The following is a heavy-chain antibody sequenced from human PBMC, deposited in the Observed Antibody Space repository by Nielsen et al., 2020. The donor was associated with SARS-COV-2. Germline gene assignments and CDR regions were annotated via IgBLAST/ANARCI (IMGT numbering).Heavy chain of an antibody. D-gene: IGHD6-6*01. CDR1: GFALSSYW. CDR2: IKEDGSQR. Sequence: ETLSLTCAASGFALSSYWMTWVRQAPGKGLEWVANIKEDGSQRYYLDSVKGRFTISRDNAKNSVYLQMNSLRVEDTAVYYCSRAIGAAHSYWGQGTLVTVSS. V-gene: IGHV3-7*03. J-gene: IGHJ4*02. CDR3: SRAIGAAHSY.